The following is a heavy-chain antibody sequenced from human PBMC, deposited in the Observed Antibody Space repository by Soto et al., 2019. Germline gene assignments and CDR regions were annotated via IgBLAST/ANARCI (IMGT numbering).Heavy chain of an antibody. V-gene: IGHV4-59*08. D-gene: IGHD3-9*01. Sequence: SETLSLTCTVSGGSINNYYWSWIRQSPGKGLEWIGYVYYSGTTNYNPTLKSRITILVDTSENQFSLKLTSVTAADTAVYYCARHTDDILTGNEALDIWGQGTMVTVSS. J-gene: IGHJ3*02. CDR1: GGSINNYY. CDR3: ARHTDDILTGNEALDI. CDR2: VYYSGTT.